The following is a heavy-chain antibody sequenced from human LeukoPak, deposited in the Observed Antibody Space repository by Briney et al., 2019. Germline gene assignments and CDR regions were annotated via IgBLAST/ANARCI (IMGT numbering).Heavy chain of an antibody. CDR3: ARDRSRTSYGYVRPVDY. CDR2: ITPILGIA. J-gene: IGHJ4*02. D-gene: IGHD5-18*01. CDR1: GGTFSSYT. V-gene: IGHV1-69*04. Sequence: SVKVSCKASGGTFSSYTISWVRQAPGQGLEWMGRITPILGIANYAQKFQGRVTITADKSTSTAYMELSSLRSEDTAVYYCARDRSRTSYGYVRPVDYWGQGTLVTVSS.